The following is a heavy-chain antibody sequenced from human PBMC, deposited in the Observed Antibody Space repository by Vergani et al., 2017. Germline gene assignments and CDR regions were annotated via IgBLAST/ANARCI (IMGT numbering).Heavy chain of an antibody. D-gene: IGHD2-21*01. CDR3: AKGRGGACFDY. J-gene: IGHJ4*02. V-gene: IGHV3-7*01. CDR2: IKQDGSEK. CDR1: GFTFSSYW. Sequence: EVQLVESGGGLVQPGGSLRLSCAASGFTFSSYWMSWVRQAPGKGLEWVANIKQDGSEKYYVDSVKGRFTISRDNAKNSLYLQMNSLRAEDTAVYYCAKGRGGACFDYWGQGTLVTVSS.